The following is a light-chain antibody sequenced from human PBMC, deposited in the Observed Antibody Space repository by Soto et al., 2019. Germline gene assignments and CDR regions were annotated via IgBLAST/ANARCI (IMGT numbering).Light chain of an antibody. CDR1: QSIRSC. CDR2: TAS. J-gene: IGKJ2*01. CDR3: QQRYRTPPDT. V-gene: IGKV1-39*01. Sequence: IQMTQSPSSLSASVGDRVTITCRARQSIRSCLNWYRQKPWKAPKLLRSTASSLQSGGPSRFSRSGSGTDFTLTISGLQHADIARYYCQQRYRTPPDTFVHWTQLAMK.